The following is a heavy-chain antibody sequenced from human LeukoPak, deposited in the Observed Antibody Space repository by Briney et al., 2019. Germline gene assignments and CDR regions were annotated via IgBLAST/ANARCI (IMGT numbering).Heavy chain of an antibody. CDR2: ISYDGSNK. CDR3: AKAFGWELTDSVDY. Sequence: GRSLRLSCAASGFTFSSHGIHWVRQAPGKGLEWVAVISYDGSNKYYADSVKGRFTISRDNSKNTLYLQMNSLRPENTAVYYCAKAFGWELTDSVDYWGQGTLVTVSS. J-gene: IGHJ4*02. V-gene: IGHV3-30*18. CDR1: GFTFSSHG. D-gene: IGHD1-26*01.